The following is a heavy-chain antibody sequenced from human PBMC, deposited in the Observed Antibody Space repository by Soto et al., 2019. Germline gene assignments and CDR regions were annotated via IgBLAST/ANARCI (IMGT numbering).Heavy chain of an antibody. CDR3: AREKKQQLVPNWFDP. D-gene: IGHD6-13*01. V-gene: IGHV3-74*01. CDR2: INSDGSST. CDR1: GFTFSSYW. Sequence: GGSLRLSCAASGFTFSSYWMHRVRQAPGKGLVWVSRINSDGSSTSYADSVKGRFTISRDNAKNTLYLQMNSLRAEDTAVYYCAREKKQQLVPNWFDPWGQGTLVTVSS. J-gene: IGHJ5*02.